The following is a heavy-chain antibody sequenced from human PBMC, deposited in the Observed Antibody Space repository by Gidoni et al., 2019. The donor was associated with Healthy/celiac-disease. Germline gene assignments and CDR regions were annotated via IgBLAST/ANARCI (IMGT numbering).Heavy chain of an antibody. V-gene: IGHV3-33*01. CDR1: GFTCSSYG. Sequence: VQLVESGGGVVQPGRSLRLSWAASGFTCSSYGLHWVRQAPGKGLEWVAFIWYDGSNKYYADSVEGRFTISRDNSKNTLYLQMNSLRAEDTAVYYCASTDYGDREWYFDLWGRGTLVTVSS. D-gene: IGHD4-17*01. J-gene: IGHJ2*01. CDR2: IWYDGSNK. CDR3: ASTDYGDREWYFDL.